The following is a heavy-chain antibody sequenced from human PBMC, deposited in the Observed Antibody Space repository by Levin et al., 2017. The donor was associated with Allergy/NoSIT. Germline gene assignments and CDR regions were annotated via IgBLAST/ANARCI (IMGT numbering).Heavy chain of an antibody. V-gene: IGHV4-39*01. CDR1: GGSISSSSYY. J-gene: IGHJ4*02. Sequence: SETLSLTCTVSGGSISSSSYYWGWIRQPPGKGLEWIGSIYYSGSTYYNPSLKSRVTISVDTSKNQFSLKLSSVTAADTAVYYCARHGREIPDYYGSGSYFDYWGQGTLVTVSS. CDR3: ARHGREIPDYYGSGSYFDY. CDR2: IYYSGST. D-gene: IGHD3-10*01.